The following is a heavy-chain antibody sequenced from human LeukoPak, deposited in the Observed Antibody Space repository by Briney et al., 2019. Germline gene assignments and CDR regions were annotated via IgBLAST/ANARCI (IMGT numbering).Heavy chain of an antibody. V-gene: IGHV4-4*07. Sequence: SETLSLTCTVSGGSISSYYWSWIRQPAGKGLEWIGRIYTSGSTNYNPSLKSRVTMSVDTSKNQFSLKLSSVTAADTAVYYCARVGYDGYQRWYYFDYWGQGTLVTVSS. CDR1: GGSISSYY. J-gene: IGHJ4*02. CDR2: IYTSGST. CDR3: ARVGYDGYQRWYYFDY. D-gene: IGHD3-16*01.